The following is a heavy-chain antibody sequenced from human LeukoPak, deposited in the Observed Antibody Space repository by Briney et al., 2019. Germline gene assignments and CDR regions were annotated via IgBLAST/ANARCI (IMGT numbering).Heavy chain of an antibody. J-gene: IGHJ4*02. V-gene: IGHV3-21*01. Sequence: GGSLRLSCAASGFTFNSYMMNWVRQAPGKGLEWVSFISSSSSYIYYADSVKGRFTISRDNAKNSLYLQMNSLRAEDTAVYYCAREPAGYNFDYWGQGTLVTVSS. CDR1: GFTFNSYM. CDR3: AREPAGYNFDY. CDR2: ISSSSSYI. D-gene: IGHD5-24*01.